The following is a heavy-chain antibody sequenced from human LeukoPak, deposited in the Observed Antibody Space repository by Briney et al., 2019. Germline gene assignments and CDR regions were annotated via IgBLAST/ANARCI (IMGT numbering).Heavy chain of an antibody. CDR1: GGSFSGYY. Sequence: SETLSLTCAVYGGSFSGYYWSWIRQPPGKGLEWIGEINHSGSTNYNPSLKSRVTISVDTSKNQFSLKLSSVTAADTAVYYCARVSPRANYYGSGSYADYWGQGTLVTVSS. CDR3: ARVSPRANYYGSGSYADY. D-gene: IGHD3-10*01. J-gene: IGHJ4*02. CDR2: INHSGST. V-gene: IGHV4-34*01.